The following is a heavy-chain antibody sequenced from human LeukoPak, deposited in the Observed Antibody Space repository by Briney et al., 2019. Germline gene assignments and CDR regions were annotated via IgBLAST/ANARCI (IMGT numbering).Heavy chain of an antibody. CDR3: ARDKDNWNDDSNLDY. Sequence: GASVTVSCKASGYTFTGYYMHWVQQAPGQGLEWMGWINPNSGGTNYAQKFQGRVTMTRDTSISTAYMELSRLRSDDTAVYYCARDKDNWNDDSNLDYWGQGTLVTVSS. V-gene: IGHV1-2*02. D-gene: IGHD1-1*01. CDR1: GYTFTGYY. J-gene: IGHJ4*02. CDR2: INPNSGGT.